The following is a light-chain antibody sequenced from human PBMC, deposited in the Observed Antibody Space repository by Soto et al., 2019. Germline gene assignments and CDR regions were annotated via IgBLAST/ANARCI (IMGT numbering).Light chain of an antibody. CDR3: TSYAGSNNFFYV. Sequence: QSVLTQPPSAYGSPGQSVTISCTRTSSDVGGYNYVSWYQQHPGKAPKLMIYEVSKRPSGVPDRFSGSKSGNTASLTVSGLQAEDEADYYCTSYAGSNNFFYVFGTGTKVTVL. CDR1: SSDVGGYNY. J-gene: IGLJ1*01. V-gene: IGLV2-8*01. CDR2: EVS.